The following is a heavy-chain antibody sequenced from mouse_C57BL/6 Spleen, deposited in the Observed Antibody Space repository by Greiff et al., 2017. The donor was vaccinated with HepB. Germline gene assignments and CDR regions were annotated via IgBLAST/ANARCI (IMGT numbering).Heavy chain of an antibody. Sequence: VQLVESGAELVRPGASVTLSCKASGYTFTDYEMHWVKQTPVHGLEWIGAIDPETGGTAYNQKFKGKAILTADKSSSTAYMELRSLTSEDSAVYYCTRLTVVATGAMDYWGQGTSVTVSS. J-gene: IGHJ4*01. D-gene: IGHD1-1*01. CDR3: TRLTVVATGAMDY. CDR1: GYTFTDYE. V-gene: IGHV1-15*01. CDR2: IDPETGGT.